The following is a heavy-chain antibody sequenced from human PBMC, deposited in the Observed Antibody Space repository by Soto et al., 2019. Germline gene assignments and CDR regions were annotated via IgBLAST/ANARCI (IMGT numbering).Heavy chain of an antibody. J-gene: IGHJ6*02. CDR1: GGTFSSYT. CDR2: IIPILGIA. Sequence: QVQLVQSGAEVKKPGSSVKVSCKASGGTFSSYTISWVRQAPGQGLEWMGRIIPILGIANYAQKFQGRVTIPGEETTSTGXMELSSLRSEYTAVYYCARGPHCSRTSCVYYGMDVWGQGTTVTVSS. V-gene: IGHV1-69*02. CDR3: ARGPHCSRTSCVYYGMDV. D-gene: IGHD2-2*01.